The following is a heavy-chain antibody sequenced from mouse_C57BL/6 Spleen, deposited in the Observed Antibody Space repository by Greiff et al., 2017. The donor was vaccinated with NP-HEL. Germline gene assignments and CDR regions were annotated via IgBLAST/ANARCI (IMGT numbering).Heavy chain of an antibody. V-gene: IGHV1-20*01. D-gene: IGHD1-1*01. CDR2: INPYNGDT. CDR3: ARWDYYGSTPYWYFDV. Sequence: DVKLQESGPELVKPGDSVKISCKASGYSFTGYFMNWVMQSHGKSLEWIGRINPYNGDTFYNQKFKGKATLTVDKSSSTAHMELRSLTSEDSAVYYCARWDYYGSTPYWYFDVWGTGTTVTVSS. CDR1: GYSFTGYF. J-gene: IGHJ1*03.